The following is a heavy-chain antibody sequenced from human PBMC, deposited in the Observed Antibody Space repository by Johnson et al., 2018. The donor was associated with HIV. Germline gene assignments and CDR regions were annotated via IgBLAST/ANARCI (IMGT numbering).Heavy chain of an antibody. CDR3: AKNGARGDAFDI. D-gene: IGHD2-8*01. CDR1: GFTFSNYG. Sequence: QVQLVESGGGVVQPGRSLRLSCVASGFTFSNYGMHWVRQAPGKGLEWVAVISYDGSNKYYADSVKGRFTISRDNSKNTLYLQMNSLRAEDTAVYYCAKNGARGDAFDIWGQGTMVTVSS. CDR2: ISYDGSNK. J-gene: IGHJ3*02. V-gene: IGHV3-30*18.